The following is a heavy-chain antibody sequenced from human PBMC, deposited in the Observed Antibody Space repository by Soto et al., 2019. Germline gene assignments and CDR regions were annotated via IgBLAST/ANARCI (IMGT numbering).Heavy chain of an antibody. Sequence: QVQLVESGGGVVQPGRSLRLSCEASGFTFSSYAMHWVRQAPGKGLEWVAVISHDGNVNYYSESVKGRFTMSRDNSKDTLYLQMDSLRTEDTAVYFCAKDEYWESHFYYFMDLWGKGPPVTVSS. J-gene: IGHJ6*03. CDR1: GFTFSSYA. D-gene: IGHD2-8*02. V-gene: IGHV3-30*18. CDR2: ISHDGNVN. CDR3: AKDEYWESHFYYFMDL.